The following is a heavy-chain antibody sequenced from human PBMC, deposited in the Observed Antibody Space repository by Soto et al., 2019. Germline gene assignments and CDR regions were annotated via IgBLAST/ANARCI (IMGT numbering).Heavy chain of an antibody. Sequence: PLETLSLTCAVYGGSFSGYSWNWIRQPPGKGLEWIGEINHSGSTNYNPSLKSRVTISLDTSKNQFSLRLTSLTAADTAVYFCARAPQIVAMGRPFDYWGQGILVTVSS. V-gene: IGHV4-34*01. J-gene: IGHJ4*02. CDR3: ARAPQIVAMGRPFDY. D-gene: IGHD5-12*01. CDR1: GGSFSGYS. CDR2: INHSGST.